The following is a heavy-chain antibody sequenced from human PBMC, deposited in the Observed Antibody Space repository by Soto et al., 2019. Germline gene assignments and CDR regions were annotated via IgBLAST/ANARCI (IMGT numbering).Heavy chain of an antibody. V-gene: IGHV3-48*01. D-gene: IGHD1-26*01. CDR1: GFTFSSFN. CDR2: ISSDRGTI. Sequence: LVESGGTLVQPGGSLRLSCAASGFTFSSFNMNWVRQAPGKGLEWISYISSDRGTIYYADSVKGRFTIYRDDASNSLYLQMKNVRVEDTAVYYCARDSPAPNWDKRNWFDTWGQGTLVTVSS. CDR3: ARDSPAPNWDKRNWFDT. J-gene: IGHJ5*02.